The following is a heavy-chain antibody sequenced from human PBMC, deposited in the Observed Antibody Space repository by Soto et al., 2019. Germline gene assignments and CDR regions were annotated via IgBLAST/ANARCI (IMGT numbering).Heavy chain of an antibody. V-gene: IGHV1-18*01. CDR3: AREERFFEDLDAFDI. CDR2: ISAYNGNT. D-gene: IGHD3-3*01. J-gene: IGHJ3*02. CDR1: GYTFTSYG. Sequence: ASVKVSCKASGYTFTSYGISWVRQAPGQGLEWMGWISAYNGNTNYAQKLQGRVTMTSDTSTSTAYMELRSLRSDGTAVYYCAREERFFEDLDAFDIRGQGTMVTVST.